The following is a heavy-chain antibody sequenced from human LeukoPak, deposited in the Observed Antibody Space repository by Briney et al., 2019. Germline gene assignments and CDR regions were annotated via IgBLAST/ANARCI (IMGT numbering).Heavy chain of an antibody. CDR2: IYDSGRT. V-gene: IGHV4-59*01. J-gene: IGHJ5*02. CDR3: ARVPLGYGDHSWFDP. Sequence: SETLSLTCTVSGGSISNYYWSWIRQPPGKGLECIGYIYDSGRTKYYPSLKSRVTISVDTSKNQFSLKLSSVTAADTAVYYCARVPLGYGDHSWFDPWGQGTLVTVSS. D-gene: IGHD4-17*01. CDR1: GGSISNYY.